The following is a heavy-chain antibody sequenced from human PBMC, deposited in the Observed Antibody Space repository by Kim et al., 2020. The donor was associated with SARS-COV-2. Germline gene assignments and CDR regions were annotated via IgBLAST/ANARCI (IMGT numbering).Heavy chain of an antibody. CDR1: GGSISSGGFY. CDR3: ARAHIPQLYCGGDCLALHWYFDL. Sequence: SETLSLTCTVSGGSISSGGFYWSWIRQHPGKGLEWIGCIYYSGSTYYNPSPKSRVTISVDTSTNQFSLKLSSVTAADTAVYYCARAHIPQLYCGGDCLALHWYFDLWGRGTLVTASS. CDR2: IYYSGST. D-gene: IGHD2-21*02. J-gene: IGHJ2*01. V-gene: IGHV4-31*03.